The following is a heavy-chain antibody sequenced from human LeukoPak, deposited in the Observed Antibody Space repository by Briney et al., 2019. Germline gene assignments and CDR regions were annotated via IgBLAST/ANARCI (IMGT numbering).Heavy chain of an antibody. J-gene: IGHJ4*02. D-gene: IGHD6-13*01. CDR2: INPSGGST. Sequence: ASVKVSCKASGYTFTSYYMRWVRQAPGQGLEWMGIINPSGGSTSYAQKFQGRVTMTRDTSTSTVYMELSSLRSEDTAVYYCAISSRIAAAGTSYWGQGTLVTVSS. CDR3: AISSRIAAAGTSY. V-gene: IGHV1-46*01. CDR1: GYTFTSYY.